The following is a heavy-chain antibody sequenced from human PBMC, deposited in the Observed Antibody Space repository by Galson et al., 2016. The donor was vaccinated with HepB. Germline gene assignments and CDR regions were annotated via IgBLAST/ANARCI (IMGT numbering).Heavy chain of an antibody. J-gene: IGHJ3*02. CDR3: AIDPYYSSVWTRNGFDI. CDR1: GDSVSSTSVT. CDR2: TFYRSKWYD. V-gene: IGHV6-1*01. Sequence: CAISGDSVSSTSVTWNWIRQSPSRGLEWLGRTFYRSKWYDDYAVSVKSRITVNPDTSKNQFSLRLTTVTPDDTAGYYCAIDPYYSSVWTRNGFDIWGQGTLVTVSS. D-gene: IGHD3-22*01.